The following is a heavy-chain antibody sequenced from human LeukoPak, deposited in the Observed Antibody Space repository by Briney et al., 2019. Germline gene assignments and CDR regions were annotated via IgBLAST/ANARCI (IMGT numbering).Heavy chain of an antibody. J-gene: IGHJ4*02. CDR2: IYYSGST. V-gene: IGHV4-39*07. D-gene: IGHD3-10*01. CDR1: GGSISSSNFY. CDR3: ARVSWFDELPNS. Sequence: SETLSLTCTVSGGSISSSNFYWGWIRQPPGKGLEWIGSIYYSGSTYYNPSLKSRVTISVDTSKNQFSLKLSSVTAADTAVYYCARVSWFDELPNSWGQRTLVSVSS.